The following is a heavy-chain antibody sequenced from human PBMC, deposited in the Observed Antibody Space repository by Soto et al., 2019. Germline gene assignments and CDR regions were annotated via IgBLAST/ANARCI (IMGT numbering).Heavy chain of an antibody. CDR1: GGTFSSYA. D-gene: IGHD3-22*01. J-gene: IGHJ4*02. CDR2: IIPIFGTA. CDR3: ARARNYYDSSGYYPTNFDY. V-gene: IGHV1-69*01. Sequence: QVQLVQSGAEVKKPGSSVKVSCKASGGTFSSYAISWVRQAPGQGLEWMGGIIPIFGTANYAQKFQGIVTITADESTSTAYMELGSLRSEDTAVYYCARARNYYDSSGYYPTNFDYWGQGTLVTVSS.